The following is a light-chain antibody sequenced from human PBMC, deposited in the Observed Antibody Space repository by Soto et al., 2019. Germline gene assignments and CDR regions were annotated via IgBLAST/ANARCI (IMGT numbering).Light chain of an antibody. CDR1: QSIGDT. Sequence: EIVMTQSPTTLSLCPLVIASPSCRASQSIGDTLAWYQQKPGQAPRLLIYGASSRVTGFPARFSGSGSGTDFTLTISSLETEDFAVYYCQQSSNWPLTFGQGTRL. J-gene: IGKJ5*01. V-gene: IGKV3-15*01. CDR3: QQSSNWPLT. CDR2: GAS.